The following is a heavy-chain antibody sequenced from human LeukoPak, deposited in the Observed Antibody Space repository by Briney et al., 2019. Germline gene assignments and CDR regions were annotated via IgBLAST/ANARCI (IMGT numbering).Heavy chain of an antibody. CDR2: MNPNSGNT. J-gene: IGHJ4*02. Sequence: ASVKLSCKASGYTFTSYDINWVRQATGQGLEWMGWMNPNSGNTGYAQKFQGRVTMTRNTSISTAYMELSSLRSEDTAVYYCARAKYGSGSYVDYWGQGTLVTVSS. D-gene: IGHD3-10*01. CDR3: ARAKYGSGSYVDY. CDR1: GYTFTSYD. V-gene: IGHV1-8*01.